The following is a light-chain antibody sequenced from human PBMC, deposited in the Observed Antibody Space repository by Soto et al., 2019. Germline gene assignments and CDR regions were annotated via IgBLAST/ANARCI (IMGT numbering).Light chain of an antibody. CDR3: QQYFDSPVT. CDR2: WAS. CDR1: QSVLYTSSNRNF. J-gene: IGKJ4*01. V-gene: IGKV4-1*01. Sequence: DIVMTQSPDSLAVSLGERATVNCKSSQSVLYTSSNRNFLAWYQKKPGQPPKVLIYWASTRETGVPDRFSGSGSGTDFPLTISSLQAEDVAVYYCQQYFDSPVTFRGGTNVEIK.